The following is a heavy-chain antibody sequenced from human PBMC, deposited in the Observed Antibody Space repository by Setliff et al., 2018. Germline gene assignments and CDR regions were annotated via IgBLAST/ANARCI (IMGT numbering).Heavy chain of an antibody. V-gene: IGHV1-18*01. D-gene: IGHD1-20*01. Sequence: GASVKVSCKGSGYILSSYGISWVRQAPGQGLEWMGWISPYNGVTNYAQRFQGRVTMTTDTSTSAAYMELRSLRSDDTAVYYCAKGGNITRETYYYYGMDVWGQGTTVTVSS. CDR3: AKGGNITRETYYYYGMDV. CDR1: GYILSSYG. J-gene: IGHJ6*02. CDR2: ISPYNGVT.